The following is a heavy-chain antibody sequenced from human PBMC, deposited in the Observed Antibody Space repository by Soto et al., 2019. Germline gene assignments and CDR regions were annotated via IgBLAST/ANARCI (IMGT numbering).Heavy chain of an antibody. CDR1: GFTLSDHY. CDR3: VRTSHYGSGSWNFDS. V-gene: IGHV3-72*01. J-gene: IGHJ4*02. Sequence: EVQLVESGGGLVQPGRSLRLSCAGSGFTLSDHYMDWVRQAPGKGLEWVGRTRNKANSYTTEYAASVKGRFTVSSEASLNSVYLQMNSLKTEDTAVYYCVRTSHYGSGSWNFDSWGQGTLGTVSS. CDR2: TRNKANSYTT. D-gene: IGHD3-10*01.